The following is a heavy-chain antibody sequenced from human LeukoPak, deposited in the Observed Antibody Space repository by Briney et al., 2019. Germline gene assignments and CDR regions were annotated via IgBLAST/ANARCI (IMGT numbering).Heavy chain of an antibody. CDR2: ISSSSSYI. CDR3: ARWGFYDSSGPDAFDI. V-gene: IGHV3-21*01. Sequence: GGSLRLSCAASGFSFDDYAMHWVRQAPGKGLEWVSSISSSSSYIYYADSVKGRFTISRDNAKNSLYLQMNSLRAEDTAVYYCARWGFYDSSGPDAFDIWGQGTMVTVSS. CDR1: GFSFDDYA. J-gene: IGHJ3*02. D-gene: IGHD3-22*01.